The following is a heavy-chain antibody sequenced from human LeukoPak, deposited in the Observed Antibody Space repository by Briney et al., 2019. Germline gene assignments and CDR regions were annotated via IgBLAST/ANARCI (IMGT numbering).Heavy chain of an antibody. D-gene: IGHD4-11*01. CDR2: IYTSGST. Sequence: SETLSLTCTVSGGSISSGSYYWSWIRQPAGKGLEWIGRIYTSGSTNYNPFLKSRVTISVDTSKNQFSLKLSSVTAADTAVYYCASLQSNSYYYYYMDVWGKGTTVTVSS. V-gene: IGHV4-61*02. J-gene: IGHJ6*03. CDR3: ASLQSNSYYYYYMDV. CDR1: GGSISSGSYY.